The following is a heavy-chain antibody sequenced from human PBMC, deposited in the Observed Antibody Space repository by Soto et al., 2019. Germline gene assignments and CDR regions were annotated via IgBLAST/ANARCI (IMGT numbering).Heavy chain of an antibody. D-gene: IGHD3-3*01. CDR2: IYWDDDK. Sequence: QITLNESGPTVVKPAETLTLTCTFSGFSLTTSGVGVGWIRQSPGKAPEWLALIYWDDDKRYSASLKSRLTITKDTYQNQVVLTMARVDPADTATYYCAHRILRTVFGLVTTTAIYFDFWGQGTPVVVSS. CDR1: GFSLTTSGVG. V-gene: IGHV2-5*02. J-gene: IGHJ4*02. CDR3: AHRILRTVFGLVTTTAIYFDF.